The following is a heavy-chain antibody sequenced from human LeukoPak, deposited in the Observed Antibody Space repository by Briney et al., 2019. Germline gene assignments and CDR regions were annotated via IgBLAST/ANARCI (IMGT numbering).Heavy chain of an antibody. J-gene: IGHJ4*02. Sequence: GGSLRLSCTDSGIIFSNYGMSWVRQAPGKGLEWVSGISGSGAKTYYADSVKGRFSISRDNSKNTVYLQVNSLRGEDTAVYYCAKDIRGYSSGWPWFDYWGQGTLVTVSP. CDR1: GIIFSNYG. CDR2: ISGSGAKT. D-gene: IGHD2-15*01. V-gene: IGHV3-23*01. CDR3: AKDIRGYSSGWPWFDY.